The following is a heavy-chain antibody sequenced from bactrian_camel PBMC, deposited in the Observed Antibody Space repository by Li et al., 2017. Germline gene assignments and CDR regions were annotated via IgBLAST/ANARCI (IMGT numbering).Heavy chain of an antibody. CDR3: AVDRAVGRSYGCSPQQERFFY. Sequence: HVQLVESGGGSVQAGGSLRLACKHSGDTWSGVLSMAWFRQAPTKAREGIASVDSLGRTIYADSVKGRFTISIDDAKNTLYLTMNYLKPDDTAIYYCAVDRAVGRSYGCSPQQERFFYWGQGTQVTVS. V-gene: IGHV3S57*01. CDR2: VDSLGRT. CDR1: GDTWSGVLS. J-gene: IGHJ4*01. D-gene: IGHD3*01.